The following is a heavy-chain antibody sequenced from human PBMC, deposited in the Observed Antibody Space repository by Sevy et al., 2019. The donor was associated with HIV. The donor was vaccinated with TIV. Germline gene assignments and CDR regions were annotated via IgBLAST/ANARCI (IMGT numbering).Heavy chain of an antibody. D-gene: IGHD6-19*01. V-gene: IGHV3-23*01. J-gene: IGHJ4*02. Sequence: GGSLRLSCAASGFTFSSYAMSWVRQAPGKGLEWVSAISGSGGSTYYADSMKGRFTISRDNSKNTLYLQMNSLRAEDTAVYYCAKEIAVAGTGQYYFDYWGQGTLVTVSS. CDR3: AKEIAVAGTGQYYFDY. CDR1: GFTFSSYA. CDR2: ISGSGGST.